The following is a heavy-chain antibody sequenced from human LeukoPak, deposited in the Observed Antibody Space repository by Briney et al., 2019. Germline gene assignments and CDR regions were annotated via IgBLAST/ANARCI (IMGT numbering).Heavy chain of an antibody. CDR3: ARGGPTGALDDNWFDP. CDR1: SGSIRRSY. D-gene: IGHD4-11*01. CDR2: FYLSGS. J-gene: IGHJ5*02. V-gene: IGHV4-4*09. Sequence: SETLSLTCTVSSGSIRRSYWSWIRQPPGRGLEWIGYFYLSGSNYNPSLKSRVTMSLDTFKNQFSLRLSSVTAADTAVYYCARGGPTGALDDNWFDPWGQGTLVTVSS.